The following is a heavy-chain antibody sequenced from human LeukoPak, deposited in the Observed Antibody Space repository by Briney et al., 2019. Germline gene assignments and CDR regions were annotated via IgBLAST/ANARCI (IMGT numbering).Heavy chain of an antibody. CDR1: GYNFTIYR. CDR2: ISPGDSAP. V-gene: IGHV5-51*01. J-gene: IGHJ3*02. Sequence: GESLKISCEGSGYNFTIYRIAWVRQMPGKGLECMGIISPGDSAPTYSPSFRGQVTISVDKSINTAYLQWSSLKASDTAMYFCARRLYYYDVSGPGAFDIWGQGSMVTVSS. CDR3: ARRLYYYDVSGPGAFDI. D-gene: IGHD3-22*01.